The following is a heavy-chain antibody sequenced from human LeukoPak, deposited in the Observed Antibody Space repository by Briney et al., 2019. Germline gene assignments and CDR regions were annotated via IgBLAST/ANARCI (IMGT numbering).Heavy chain of an antibody. CDR1: GGSITTYY. CDR3: ARLNHDNCFDF. J-gene: IGHJ4*02. CDR2: IYTSGTT. V-gene: IGHV4-4*07. D-gene: IGHD1-1*01. Sequence: PSGTLSLTCTVSGGSITTYYWSWIRQPAGKGLEWIGRIYTSGTTNYNPSLKSRVTMSLDTSNHKLSLKLSSVTAADTAVYYCARLNHDNCFDFWGQGILVTVSS.